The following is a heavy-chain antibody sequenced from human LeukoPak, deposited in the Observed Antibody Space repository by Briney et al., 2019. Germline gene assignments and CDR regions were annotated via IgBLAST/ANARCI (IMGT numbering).Heavy chain of an antibody. V-gene: IGHV4-34*01. CDR2: INHSGST. D-gene: IGHD4-11*01. CDR3: ASSRY. J-gene: IGHJ4*02. Sequence: PSETLSLTCAVYGGSFSGYYWSWIRQPTGKGLEWIGEINHSGSTNYNPSLKSRVTISVDTSKNQFSLKLSSVTAADTAVYYCASSRYWGQGTLVTVSS. CDR1: GGSFSGYY.